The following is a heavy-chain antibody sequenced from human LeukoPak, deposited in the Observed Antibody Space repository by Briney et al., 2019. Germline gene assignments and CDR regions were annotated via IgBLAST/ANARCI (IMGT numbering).Heavy chain of an antibody. Sequence: SETLSLTCTVSGGSISSYYWSWIRQPPGKGLEWIGYIYYSGSTNYNPSLKSRVTISVDTSKNQFSLKLSSVTAADTAVYYCARGDYDSSGYYRIIDYWGQGSLVTVSS. CDR2: IYYSGST. CDR1: GGSISSYY. D-gene: IGHD3-22*01. V-gene: IGHV4-59*12. CDR3: ARGDYDSSGYYRIIDY. J-gene: IGHJ4*02.